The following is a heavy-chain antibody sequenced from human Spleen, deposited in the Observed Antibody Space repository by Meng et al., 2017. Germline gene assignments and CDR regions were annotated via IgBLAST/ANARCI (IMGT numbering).Heavy chain of an antibody. D-gene: IGHD3-10*01. V-gene: IGHV3-33*01. CDR2: IWDDGSNR. Sequence: QVQLVESGGGVVQPGRSLRISCVASGFSFSSYGMHWVRQAPGKGLEWVAVIWDDGSNRYYADSVKGRFTISRDNSKNTLYLQMNSLRAEDTAVYHCAREVGVIREPFFDYWGQGTLVTVSS. CDR1: GFSFSSYG. J-gene: IGHJ4*02. CDR3: AREVGVIREPFFDY.